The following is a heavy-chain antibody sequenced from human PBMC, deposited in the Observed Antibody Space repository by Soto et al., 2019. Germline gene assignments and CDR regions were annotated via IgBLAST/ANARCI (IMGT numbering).Heavy chain of an antibody. CDR2: ITATGGNT. CDR1: GFTFSSYG. CDR3: AGRYCTAGICYTNYYDYMDV. J-gene: IGHJ6*03. Sequence: EAQLLESGGGLVQPGGSLRLSCAASGFTFSSYGMNWVRQAPGKGLEWVSSITATGGNTYYADSVKGRFTISRDNSKDTLSLQMNSLRAEDTAVYYCAGRYCTAGICYTNYYDYMDVWGKGTTVTVSS. V-gene: IGHV3-23*01. D-gene: IGHD2-8*02.